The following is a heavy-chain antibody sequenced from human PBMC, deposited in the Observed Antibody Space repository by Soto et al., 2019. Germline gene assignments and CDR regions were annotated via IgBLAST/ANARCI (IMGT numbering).Heavy chain of an antibody. Sequence: PGGSLRLSCAASGFTFSSYGMHWVRQAPGKGLEWVAVISYDGSNKYYADSVKGRFTISRDNSKNTLYLQMNSLRAEDTAVYYCAKVSTVTIFGVVPWYYYGMDVWGQGTPVTV. CDR1: GFTFSSYG. CDR3: AKVSTVTIFGVVPWYYYGMDV. CDR2: ISYDGSNK. D-gene: IGHD3-3*01. V-gene: IGHV3-30*18. J-gene: IGHJ6*02.